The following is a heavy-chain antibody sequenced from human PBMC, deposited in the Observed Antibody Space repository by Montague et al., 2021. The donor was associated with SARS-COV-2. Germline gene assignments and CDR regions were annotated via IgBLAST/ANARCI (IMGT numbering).Heavy chain of an antibody. D-gene: IGHD2-8*02. CDR2: IYYSGST. Sequence: SETLSLTCTVSGGSISSSSYYWGWIRQPPGKGLEWIGSIYYSGSTYYNPSLKSRVTISVDTSKDQFSLKLSSVTAADTAVYYCARSGLSVFVLVDYATRGGYFDLWGRGTLVTVSS. J-gene: IGHJ2*01. CDR1: GGSISSSSYY. CDR3: ARSGLSVFVLVDYATRGGYFDL. V-gene: IGHV4-39*07.